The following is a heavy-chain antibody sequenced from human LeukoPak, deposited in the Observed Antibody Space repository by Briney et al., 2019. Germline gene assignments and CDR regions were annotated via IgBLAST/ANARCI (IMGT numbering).Heavy chain of an antibody. CDR1: GYTFTGYY. D-gene: IGHD2-2*01. CDR2: INPNSGGT. Sequence: ASVKVSCKASGYTFTGYYMHWVRQAPGQGLEWMGWINPNSGGTNYAQKFQGRVTMTRDTSISTAYMELSRLRSDDTAVYYCAKGGYCSSTSCYPGYWGQGTLVTVSS. V-gene: IGHV1-2*02. CDR3: AKGGYCSSTSCYPGY. J-gene: IGHJ4*02.